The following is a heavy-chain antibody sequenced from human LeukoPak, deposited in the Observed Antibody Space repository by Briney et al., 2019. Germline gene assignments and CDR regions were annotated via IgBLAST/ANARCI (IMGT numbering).Heavy chain of an antibody. Sequence: PGGSLRLSCAASGFTFSSYAIIWVRQAPGKGLDWVSFISGTGGFTSYADSVKGRFTISGDNSKNTLSLQMNSLRAEDTAVYYCARYGSGSYIDNWGQGTLVTVSS. D-gene: IGHD3-10*01. J-gene: IGHJ4*02. CDR3: ARYGSGSYIDN. CDR1: GFTFSSYA. CDR2: ISGTGGFT. V-gene: IGHV3-23*01.